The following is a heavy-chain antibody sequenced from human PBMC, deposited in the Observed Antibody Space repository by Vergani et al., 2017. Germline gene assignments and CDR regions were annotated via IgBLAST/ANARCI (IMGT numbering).Heavy chain of an antibody. J-gene: IGHJ4*02. D-gene: IGHD3-22*01. CDR2: IYYSGST. CDR3: AMHDSSGYYYAY. CDR1: GGSISSGSYY. Sequence: QVQLQESGPGLVKPSQTLSLTCTVSGGSISSGSYYWSWIRQPAGKGLEWIGYIYYSGSTYYNPSLKSRVTISVDTSKNQFSLKLSSVTAADTAVYYCAMHDSSGYYYAYWGQGTLVTVSS. V-gene: IGHV4-31*03.